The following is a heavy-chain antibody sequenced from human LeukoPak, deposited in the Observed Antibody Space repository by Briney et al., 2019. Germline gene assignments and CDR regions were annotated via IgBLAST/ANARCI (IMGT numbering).Heavy chain of an antibody. J-gene: IGHJ4*02. CDR1: GFTFSGYY. Sequence: GGPLRLSCSASGFTFSGYYMSWIRQAPGKGLEWTSYITTSATTIYYADSVKGRFTMSRDNAKNSLFLQMNSLRAEDTAVYYCARARGYCSGGFCYAYYFDYWGQGTLVTVSS. V-gene: IGHV3-11*01. D-gene: IGHD2-15*01. CDR2: ITTSATTI. CDR3: ARARGYCSGGFCYAYYFDY.